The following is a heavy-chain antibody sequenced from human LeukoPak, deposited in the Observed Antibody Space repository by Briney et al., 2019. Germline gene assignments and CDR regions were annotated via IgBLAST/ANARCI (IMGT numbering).Heavy chain of an antibody. CDR2: INPNSGGT. Sequence: ASVKVSCKASGYTFTGYYMHWVRQAPGQGLEWMGWINPNSGGTNYAQKFQGRVTMTRDTSISTAYVELSRLRSDDTAVYYCARRFYDSSGYRISYYYYYMDVWGKGTTVTISS. V-gene: IGHV1-2*02. CDR3: ARRFYDSSGYRISYYYYYMDV. CDR1: GYTFTGYY. J-gene: IGHJ6*03. D-gene: IGHD3-22*01.